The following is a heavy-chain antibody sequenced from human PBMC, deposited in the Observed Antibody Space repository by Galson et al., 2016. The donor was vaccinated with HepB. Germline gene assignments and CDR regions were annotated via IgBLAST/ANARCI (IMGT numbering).Heavy chain of an antibody. J-gene: IGHJ2*01. Sequence: SLRLSCAASGFTFRSSGMSWVRQVPGKGLEWVSTISGDGASTYYAASVQGRFSISRDNAKNTLYLQMNSLRAEDTAVYYCARASLHMVRGVSQWYFDLWGRGTLVTVSS. CDR1: GFTFRSSG. V-gene: IGHV3-23*01. CDR2: ISGDGAST. CDR3: ARASLHMVRGVSQWYFDL. D-gene: IGHD3-10*01.